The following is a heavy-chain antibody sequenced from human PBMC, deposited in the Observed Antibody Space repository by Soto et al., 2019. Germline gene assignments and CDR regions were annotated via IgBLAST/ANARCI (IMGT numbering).Heavy chain of an antibody. Sequence: ASVNVSCKSSGYTFTSYYINWVRQATGQGPEWMGRMSPNTGTIVYAQKFQGRVTMTRNTSTSTAYMTLSSLRSEDTAVYYCARDRPGIKTYEAFDIWGQGTTVTVSS. CDR3: ARDRPGIKTYEAFDI. CDR1: GYTFTSYY. CDR2: MSPNTGTI. V-gene: IGHV1-8*01. J-gene: IGHJ3*02. D-gene: IGHD1-20*01.